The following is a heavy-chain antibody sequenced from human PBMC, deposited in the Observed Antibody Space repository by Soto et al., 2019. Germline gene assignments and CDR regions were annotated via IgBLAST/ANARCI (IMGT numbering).Heavy chain of an antibody. J-gene: IGHJ6*02. CDR2: IFPGDSDT. D-gene: IGHD4-17*01. V-gene: IGHV5-51*01. CDR1: GYNFAISW. CDR3: ARHTGPRYGMDV. Sequence: GESLKISCKGSGYNFAISWIGWVRQMPGKGLEWMGIIFPGDSDTRYSPSFQGQVTISADKSISTAYLQWSSLKASDTAIYYCARHTGPRYGMDVWGQGTTVTVSS.